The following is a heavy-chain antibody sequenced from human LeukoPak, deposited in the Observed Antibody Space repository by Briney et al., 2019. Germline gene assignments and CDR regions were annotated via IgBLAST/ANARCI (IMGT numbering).Heavy chain of an antibody. CDR2: IWYDGSNK. J-gene: IGHJ4*02. V-gene: IGHV3-33*01. CDR3: AREGCSSTSCYTSFDY. Sequence: GRSLRLSCAASGFTFTSYGMHWVRQAPGKGRECVAVIWYDGSNKYYADSVKGRFTISRDNSKNTLYLQMNSLRAEDTAVYYCAREGCSSTSCYTSFDYWGQGTLVTVSS. CDR1: GFTFTSYG. D-gene: IGHD2-2*02.